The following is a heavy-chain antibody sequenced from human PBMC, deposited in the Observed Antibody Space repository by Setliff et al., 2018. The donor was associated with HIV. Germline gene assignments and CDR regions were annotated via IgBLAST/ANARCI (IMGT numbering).Heavy chain of an antibody. Sequence: SETLSLTCAVYGGSFSEYYWGWICQSPGKGLEWIGEIYHSGRTHNNPPLKSRATISVDTSKTLFSLGLHSVTAADTAVYYCARGATLLPGYGDRWEYFCVDVRTKGTTV. J-gene: IGHJ6*03. CDR1: GGSFSEYY. V-gene: IGHV4-34*04. CDR2: IYHSGRT. CDR3: ARGATLLPGYGDRWEYFCVDV. D-gene: IGHD1-26*01.